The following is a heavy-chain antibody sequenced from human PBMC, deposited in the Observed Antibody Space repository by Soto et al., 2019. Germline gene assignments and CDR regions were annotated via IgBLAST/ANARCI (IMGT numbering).Heavy chain of an antibody. CDR3: ARDRKPSEWLGLDY. J-gene: IGHJ4*02. Sequence: SETLSLTCTVSGDSIITYYWSWIRQPPWKGLEWIGYLYHSGSNINYNPSLRSRVTISADTSRNQFSLRLISVTAADTAIYYCARDRKPSEWLGLDYWSQGTLVTVS. CDR2: LYHSGSNI. V-gene: IGHV4-59*01. D-gene: IGHD6-19*01. CDR1: GDSIITYY.